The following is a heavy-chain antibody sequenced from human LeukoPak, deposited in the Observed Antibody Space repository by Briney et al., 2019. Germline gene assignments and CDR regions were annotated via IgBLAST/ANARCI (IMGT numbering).Heavy chain of an antibody. V-gene: IGHV4-59*01. CDR2: IHNSGNT. J-gene: IGHJ5*01. CDR3: AREGTTGRNLNWFDS. D-gene: IGHD1-1*01. Sequence: SETLSLACTVSGGSISSYYWSWIRQPPGKGLEWIGHIHNSGNTNYNPSLKSRVTLSVDTSKNQFSLKLSSVTAADTAVYYCAREGTTGRNLNWFDSWGQGTLVTVSS. CDR1: GGSISSYY.